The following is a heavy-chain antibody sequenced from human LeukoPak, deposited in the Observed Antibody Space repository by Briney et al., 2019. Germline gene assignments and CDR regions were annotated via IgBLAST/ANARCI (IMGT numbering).Heavy chain of an antibody. V-gene: IGHV1-18*01. CDR2: ISAYNGNT. CDR3: ARSPYDILTGYQYYFDY. D-gene: IGHD3-9*01. CDR1: GYTFTSYG. Sequence: ASVKVSCKASGYTFTSYGISWVRQAPGQGLEWMGWISAYNGNTNYAQKLQGRVTMTTDTSTSTAYMELRSLRSGDTAVYYCARSPYDILTGYQYYFDYWGQGTLVTVSS. J-gene: IGHJ4*02.